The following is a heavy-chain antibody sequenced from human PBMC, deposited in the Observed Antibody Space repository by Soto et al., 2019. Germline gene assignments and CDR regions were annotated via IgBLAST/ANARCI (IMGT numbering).Heavy chain of an antibody. Sequence: QVQLQQWGAGLLKPSETLSLTCAVYGGSFSGYYWSWSRQPPGKGLEWMWEINHSGSTNYNPYLKSRVTISVDTSKIQFSLKMSPVTAADTAVYYCASGSWEGRWRGEYYYYDGMDAWGQGTTVTVSS. D-gene: IGHD1-26*01. V-gene: IGHV4-34*01. CDR2: INHSGST. J-gene: IGHJ6*02. CDR3: ASGSWEGRWRGEYYYYDGMDA. CDR1: GGSFSGYY.